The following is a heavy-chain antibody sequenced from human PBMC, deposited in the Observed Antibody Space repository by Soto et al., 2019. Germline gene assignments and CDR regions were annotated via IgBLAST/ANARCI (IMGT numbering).Heavy chain of an antibody. V-gene: IGHV3-21*01. J-gene: IGHJ3*02. CDR2: IGSRTSDI. CDR1: GFTLRRHT. Sequence: GGSLRLPCAASGFTLRRHTMNWVRQAPGKGLEWVSFIGSRTSDIYYADSVKGRFTISRDNAKNSLYLDLTRLRAEDTAVYFCVRDYYDTSGYPNTFDMWGQGTMVTVSS. D-gene: IGHD3-22*01. CDR3: VRDYYDTSGYPNTFDM.